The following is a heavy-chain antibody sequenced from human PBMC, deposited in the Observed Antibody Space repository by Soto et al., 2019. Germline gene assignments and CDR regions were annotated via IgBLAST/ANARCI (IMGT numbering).Heavy chain of an antibody. D-gene: IGHD1-1*01. CDR2: IYHTGST. CDR3: AGRSSLASVQLFFREISNYNWFDP. V-gene: IGHV4-39*01. J-gene: IGHJ5*02. CDR1: NGSISSPIYY. Sequence: QLQLQESGPGLVKPSETLSLTCTVSNGSISSPIYYWGWIRQPPGKGLEWIGSIYHTGSTYYNPYLQGRVTISVDTSKNQFSLKLSSVTAADTAMYFCAGRSSLASVQLFFREISNYNWFDPWGQGTLVTVSS.